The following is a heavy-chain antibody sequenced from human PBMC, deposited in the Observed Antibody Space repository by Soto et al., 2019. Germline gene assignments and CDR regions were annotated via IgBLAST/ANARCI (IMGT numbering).Heavy chain of an antibody. V-gene: IGHV4-39*01. CDR3: ASPKIAFYNWFDP. CDR1: GGSISSSSYY. J-gene: IGHJ5*02. CDR2: IYYSGST. D-gene: IGHD3-3*02. Sequence: QLQLQESGPGLVKPSETLSLTCTVSGGSISSSSYYWGWIRQPPGKGLEWIGSIYYSGSTYYNPSLTSRVTISVDTSKNQFSLKLSSVTAADTAVYYCASPKIAFYNWFDPWGQGTLVTVFS.